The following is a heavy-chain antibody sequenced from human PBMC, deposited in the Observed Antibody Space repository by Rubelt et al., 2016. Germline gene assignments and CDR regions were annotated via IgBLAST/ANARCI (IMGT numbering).Heavy chain of an antibody. J-gene: IGHJ4*02. Sequence: QVQLVQSGAEVKEPGASIKVSCKTSGYSFKRYAISWVRQAPGQGLEWMGWISTYNGDTRYAQTFQGRVTMTTDTSTSTAYMELRSLRSEDTAVYCCARRQQLGPFDYWGQGTLVTVSS. D-gene: IGHD6-13*01. CDR3: ARRQQLGPFDY. CDR2: ISTYNGDT. V-gene: IGHV1-18*01. CDR1: GYSFKRYA.